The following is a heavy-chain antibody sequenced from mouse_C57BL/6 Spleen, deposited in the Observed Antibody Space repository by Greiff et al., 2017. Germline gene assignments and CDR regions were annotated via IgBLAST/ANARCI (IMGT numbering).Heavy chain of an antibody. Sequence: QVQLQQPGAELVKPGASVKMSCKASGYTFTSYWITWVKQRPGQGLEWIGDIYPGSGSTNYNEKFKSKATLTVDTSSSTAYMQLSSLTSEDSAVYYCARRREFYYGNYDYFDYWGQGTTLTVSS. J-gene: IGHJ2*01. D-gene: IGHD2-1*01. CDR1: GYTFTSYW. V-gene: IGHV1-55*01. CDR3: ARRREFYYGNYDYFDY. CDR2: IYPGSGST.